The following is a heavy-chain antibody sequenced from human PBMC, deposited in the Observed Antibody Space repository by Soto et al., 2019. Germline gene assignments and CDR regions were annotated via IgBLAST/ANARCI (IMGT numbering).Heavy chain of an antibody. D-gene: IGHD3-10*01. CDR1: GFTFSSYS. Sequence: EVQLVESGGGLVKPGGSLRLSCAASGFTFSSYSMNWVRQAPGKGLEWVSSISSSSSYIYYADSVKGRFTISRDNAKNFLYLQMNSLRAEDTAVYYYASGEGELLWFGELRFVDYWGQGTLVTVSS. V-gene: IGHV3-21*01. CDR2: ISSSSSYI. J-gene: IGHJ4*02. CDR3: ASGEGELLWFGELRFVDY.